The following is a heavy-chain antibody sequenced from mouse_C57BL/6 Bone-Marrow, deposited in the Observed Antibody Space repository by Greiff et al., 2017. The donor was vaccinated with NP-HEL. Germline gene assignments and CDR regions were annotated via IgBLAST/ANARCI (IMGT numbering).Heavy chain of an antibody. CDR1: GYTFTSYW. CDR3: ARSGQLRLYFDY. D-gene: IGHD3-2*02. V-gene: IGHV1-69*01. Sequence: VQLHQPGAELVMPGASVTLSCKASGYTFTSYWMHWVKQRPGQGLEWIGEIDPSDSYPNYNQKFKGKSTLTVDKSSRTADMQLSSLTSEDSAVYYCARSGQLRLYFDYWGQGTTLTVSS. CDR2: IDPSDSYP. J-gene: IGHJ2*01.